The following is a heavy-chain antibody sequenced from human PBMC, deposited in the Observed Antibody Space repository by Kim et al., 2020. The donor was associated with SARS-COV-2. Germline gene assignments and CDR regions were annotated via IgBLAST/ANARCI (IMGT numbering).Heavy chain of an antibody. CDR3: ARLEMTGIGGSGGVDP. J-gene: IGHJ5*02. CDR1: GGSISRSNSH. D-gene: IGHD2-15*01. V-gene: IGHV4-39*01. Sequence: SETLSLTCTVSGGSISRSNSHWGWIRQTPGKGLEWIGRVYYTGSTFYNPSLKSRVTISVDTSENQLSLKLTSVTAADTAVDYCARLEMTGIGGSGGVDP. CDR2: VYYTGST.